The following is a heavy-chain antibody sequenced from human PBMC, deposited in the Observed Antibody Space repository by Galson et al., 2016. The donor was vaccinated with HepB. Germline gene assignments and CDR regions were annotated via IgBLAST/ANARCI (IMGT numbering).Heavy chain of an antibody. CDR3: ARGMIVIVYEIDV. Sequence: SLRLSCAGSGFTFSSYWIHWVRQVPGKGLVWVARTNSDGSETNYADSVKGRFITARDNDKNTVYLQMNSRRAEETAVYYCARGMIVIVYEIDVWGQGTTVTVSS. CDR2: TNSDGSET. V-gene: IGHV3-74*01. D-gene: IGHD3-22*01. CDR1: GFTFSSYW. J-gene: IGHJ6*02.